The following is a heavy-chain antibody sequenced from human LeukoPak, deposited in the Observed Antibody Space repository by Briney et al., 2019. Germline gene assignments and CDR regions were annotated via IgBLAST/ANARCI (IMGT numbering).Heavy chain of an antibody. CDR2: INHSGRT. V-gene: IGHV4-34*01. J-gene: IGHJ4*02. CDR1: GGSFSGYY. D-gene: IGHD6-13*01. CDR3: ARNIIAAAGTADY. Sequence: SETLSLTCAVYGGSFSGYYWSWIRQPPGKGLEWSGEINHSGRTNYNPSLKSRVTISVDTSRNQFSLKLSSVTAADTAVSYCARNIIAAAGTADYWGQGTLVTVSS.